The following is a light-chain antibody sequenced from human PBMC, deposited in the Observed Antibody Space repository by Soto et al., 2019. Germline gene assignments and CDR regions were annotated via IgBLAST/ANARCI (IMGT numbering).Light chain of an antibody. CDR3: QAWDSSTAV. CDR2: QDS. J-gene: IGLJ2*01. Sequence: SYELTQPPSVSVSPGQTANITCSGDKLGDKYACWYQQKPGQSPVMVIHQDSKRPSGIPERFSGSNSGNTATLTISGTQAMDEADYYCQAWDSSTAVFGGGTKLTVL. V-gene: IGLV3-1*01. CDR1: KLGDKY.